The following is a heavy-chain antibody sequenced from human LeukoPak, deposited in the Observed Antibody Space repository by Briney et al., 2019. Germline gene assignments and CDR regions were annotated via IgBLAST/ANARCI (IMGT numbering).Heavy chain of an antibody. D-gene: IGHD3-22*01. J-gene: IGHJ3*02. CDR3: ARQDDSSGYYYVYAFDI. CDR2: IYPGDSDT. CDR1: GYSFTSYW. Sequence: GESLKNSCKGSGYSFTSYWIGWVRQMPGKGLEWMGIIYPGDSDTRYSPSFQGQVTISADKSISTAYLQWSSLKASDTAMYYCARQDDSSGYYYVYAFDIWGQGTMVTVSS. V-gene: IGHV5-51*01.